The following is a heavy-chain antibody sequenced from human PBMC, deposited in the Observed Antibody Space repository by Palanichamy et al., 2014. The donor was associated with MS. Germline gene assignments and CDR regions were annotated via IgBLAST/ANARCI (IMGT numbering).Heavy chain of an antibody. CDR1: GFTFSIYW. CDR2: IENDGSTT. Sequence: EVQLVESGGGLVQPGGSLRLSCAASGFTFSIYWMHWVRQAPGKGLVWVSRIENDGSTTNYADSVKGRFTISRDNAKNTLYLQMNSLRAEDTAVYYCARDPSAVTGYFDYWGQGTLVTVSS. D-gene: IGHD3-9*01. CDR3: ARDPSAVTGYFDY. J-gene: IGHJ4*02. V-gene: IGHV3-74*01.